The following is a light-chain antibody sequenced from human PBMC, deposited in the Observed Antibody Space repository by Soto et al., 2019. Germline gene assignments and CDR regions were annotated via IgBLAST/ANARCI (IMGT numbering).Light chain of an antibody. J-gene: IGLJ2*01. Sequence: QSALTQPASVSGSPGQSITISCTGTSSNVGSYKLVSWYQQHPGKAPKLMIFEVNKRPSGVSNRFSGSKSGNTASLTISGLQAEDEADYYCSSYAASDNFVVFGGGTKVTVL. CDR3: SSYAASDNFVV. CDR2: EVN. CDR1: SSNVGSYKL. V-gene: IGLV2-23*02.